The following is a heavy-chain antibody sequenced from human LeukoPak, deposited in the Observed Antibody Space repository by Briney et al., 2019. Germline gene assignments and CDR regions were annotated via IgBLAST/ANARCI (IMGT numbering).Heavy chain of an antibody. J-gene: IGHJ3*02. CDR3: ASPGGGLTGYYRDDAFDI. Sequence: SGGSLRLSCAASGFTFSSYSMNWVRQAPGKGLEWVSSISSSSSYIYYADSVKGRFTISRDNAKNSLYLQMNSLRAEDTAVYYCASPGGGLTGYYRDDAFDIWGQGTMVTVSS. V-gene: IGHV3-21*01. CDR2: ISSSSSYI. CDR1: GFTFSSYS. D-gene: IGHD3-9*01.